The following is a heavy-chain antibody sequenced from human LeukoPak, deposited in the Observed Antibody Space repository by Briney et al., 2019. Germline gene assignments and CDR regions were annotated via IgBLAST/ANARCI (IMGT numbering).Heavy chain of an antibody. CDR2: IYYSGST. CDR1: GGSISSYY. J-gene: IGHJ4*02. V-gene: IGHV4-59*01. D-gene: IGHD1-14*01. Sequence: SETLSLTCTVSGGSISSYYWSWIRQPPGKGLEWIGYIYYSGSTNYNPSLKSRVTISVDTSKNQFSLKLSSVTAADTAVYYCARAPEYGLYYFDYWGQGTLVTVSS. CDR3: ARAPEYGLYYFDY.